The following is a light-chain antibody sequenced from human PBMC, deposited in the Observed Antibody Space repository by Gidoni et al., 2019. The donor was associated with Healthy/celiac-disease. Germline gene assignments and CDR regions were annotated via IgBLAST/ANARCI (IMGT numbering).Light chain of an antibody. Sequence: SSELPQDPPVPVALGQTVRITCQGDSLRSYYASCYQQKPGQAPVLVIYGKNNRPSGIPDRFSGSSSGNTASLTITGAQAEDEADDYCNSRDSSGNHHVVFGGGTKLTVL. J-gene: IGLJ2*01. CDR3: NSRDSSGNHHVV. CDR1: SLRSYY. CDR2: GKN. V-gene: IGLV3-19*01.